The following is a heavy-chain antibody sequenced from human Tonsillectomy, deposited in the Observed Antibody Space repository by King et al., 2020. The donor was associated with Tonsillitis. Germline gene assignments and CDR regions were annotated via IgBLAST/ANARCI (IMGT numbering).Heavy chain of an antibody. CDR3: ARSVGGFWSRPGWFDP. CDR2: INHSGST. J-gene: IGHJ5*02. V-gene: IGHV4-34*01. D-gene: IGHD3-3*01. CDR1: GGSFSGYY. Sequence: VQLQQWGAGLLKPSETLSLTCAVYGGSFSGYYWSWIRQPPGKGLEWIGEINHSGSTNYNPSLKSRVTISVDTSKNQFSLKLSSVTAADTAVYYCARSVGGFWSRPGWFDPWGQGTLVTVSS.